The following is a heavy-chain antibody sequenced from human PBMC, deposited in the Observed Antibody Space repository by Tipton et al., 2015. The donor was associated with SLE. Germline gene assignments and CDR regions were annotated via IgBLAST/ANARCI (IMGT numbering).Heavy chain of an antibody. Sequence: SPRLSCTASGFTFSGYGMHWVRQAPGKGLAWVAFIRYNGNNKYYADSVKGRFTISRDNSKNTVYLQLNSLRAEDTAVYYCAKDGSYSSTSWYFPWYFDLWGRGTLVTVSS. J-gene: IGHJ2*01. CDR1: GFTFSGYG. V-gene: IGHV3-30*02. CDR2: IRYNGNNK. CDR3: AKDGSYSSTSWYFPWYFDL. D-gene: IGHD6-13*01.